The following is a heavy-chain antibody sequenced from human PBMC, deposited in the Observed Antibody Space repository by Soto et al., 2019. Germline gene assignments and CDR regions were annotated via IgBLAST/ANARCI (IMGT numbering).Heavy chain of an antibody. J-gene: IGHJ4*02. D-gene: IGHD2-2*01. CDR3: ASRYAPSEFDH. CDR2: ITNNGGT. CDR1: GDSISRSRYN. Sequence: ETLSRTCSVSGDSISRSRYNWGWIRQSPGEGLEWIASITNNGGTQYNPSLKSRVTIFVDTSKNEFSLKVTSVTAADTGVYFCASRYAPSEFDHWGQGSLVTVSS. V-gene: IGHV4-39*01.